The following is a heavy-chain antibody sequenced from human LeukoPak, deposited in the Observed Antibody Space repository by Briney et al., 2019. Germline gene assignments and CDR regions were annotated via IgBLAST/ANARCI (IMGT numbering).Heavy chain of an antibody. Sequence: SETLSLTCTVSGVSISSSNSYWGWIRQPPGKGLEWIGSIYYSGNTYYNASLKSQVYISIDTSKNQFSLRLTSVTAADTAVYYCARQTGSGLFILPGDQGTLVTVSS. CDR2: IYYSGNT. V-gene: IGHV4-39*01. CDR3: ARQTGSGLFILP. J-gene: IGHJ4*02. CDR1: GVSISSSNSY. D-gene: IGHD3/OR15-3a*01.